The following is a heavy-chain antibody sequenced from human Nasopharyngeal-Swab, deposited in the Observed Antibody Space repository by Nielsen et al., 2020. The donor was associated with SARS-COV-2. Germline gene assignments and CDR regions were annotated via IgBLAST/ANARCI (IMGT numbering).Heavy chain of an antibody. CDR2: IIPIFGTA. CDR3: ARVGYCSSTSCYSPGAFDI. Sequence: SVKVSCKASGGTFVGYAISWVRQAPGQGLEWMGGIIPIFGTANYAQKFQGRVTITADESTSTAYMELSSLRSEDTAVYYCARVGYCSSTSCYSPGAFDIWGQGTMVTVSS. CDR1: GGTFVGYA. J-gene: IGHJ3*02. D-gene: IGHD2-2*02. V-gene: IGHV1-69*13.